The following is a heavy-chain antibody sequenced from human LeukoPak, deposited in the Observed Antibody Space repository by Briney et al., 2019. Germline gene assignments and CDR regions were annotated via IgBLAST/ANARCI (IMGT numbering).Heavy chain of an antibody. CDR3: ARGFYYDSSGYYGP. Sequence: SETLSLTCAVSGGSISSGGYSWSWIRQPPGKGLEWIGYIYHSGSTYYNPSLKSRVTISVDTSKNQFSLKLSSVTAADTAVYYCARGFYYDSSGYYGPWGQGTLVTVSS. J-gene: IGHJ5*02. CDR1: GGSISSGGYS. V-gene: IGHV4-30-2*01. D-gene: IGHD3-22*01. CDR2: IYHSGST.